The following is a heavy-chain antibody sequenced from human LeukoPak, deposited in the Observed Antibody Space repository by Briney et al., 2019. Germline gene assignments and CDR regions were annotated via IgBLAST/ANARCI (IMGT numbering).Heavy chain of an antibody. CDR3: ARGDPHADL. V-gene: IGHV3-48*03. J-gene: IGHJ5*02. Sequence: PGGSLRLSCAASGFYLNTYEMNWVRQAPGKGLEWIADITISGHTKNYADSVKGRLTISRDNAGTSLYLQMNSLRVEDTGVYYCARGDPHADLWGQGTLVTVSS. CDR1: GFYLNTYE. CDR2: ITISGHTK.